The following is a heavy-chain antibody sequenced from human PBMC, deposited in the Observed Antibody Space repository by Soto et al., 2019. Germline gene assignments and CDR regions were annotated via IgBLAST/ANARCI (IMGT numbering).Heavy chain of an antibody. CDR3: ALRSMAVVPEY. Sequence: QVQLQESGPGLIKPSETLALYSAVSGDSISSYYCMWIRQPPGKGLESIGYLYYGRSANYNPSLKSRVTLSVDTSTNQCSLTLSSMTAADTAVYYCALRSMAVVPEYWGQGTLVTVSS. J-gene: IGHJ4*02. D-gene: IGHD3-22*01. CDR2: LYYGRSA. V-gene: IGHV4-59*01. CDR1: GDSISSYY.